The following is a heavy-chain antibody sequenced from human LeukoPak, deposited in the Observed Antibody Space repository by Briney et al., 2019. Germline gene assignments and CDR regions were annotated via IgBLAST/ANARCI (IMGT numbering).Heavy chain of an antibody. Sequence: GASVKVSCKASGYTFTSYYMHWVRQAPGQGLEWMGLIDPSGGSTSYAQKFQGRVTMTEDTSTSTVYMELSSLRSEDTAVYYCARDSGRCDSSGLDDYWGQGTLVTVSS. CDR3: ARDSGRCDSSGLDDY. D-gene: IGHD3-22*01. V-gene: IGHV1-46*01. CDR1: GYTFTSYY. J-gene: IGHJ4*02. CDR2: IDPSGGST.